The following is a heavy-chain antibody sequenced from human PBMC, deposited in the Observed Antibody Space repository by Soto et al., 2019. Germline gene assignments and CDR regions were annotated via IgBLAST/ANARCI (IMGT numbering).Heavy chain of an antibody. J-gene: IGHJ4*02. CDR1: GFTFNNAW. V-gene: IGHV3-15*01. CDR3: TTYAIMAVAGLDY. CDR2: IKSKTNGGTT. Sequence: PGGSLRLSCAGSGFTFNNAWMSWVRQAPGKGLEWIGRIKSKTNGGTTDYAAPVKGRFTVSRDDSKNTLYLQMNSLKTADTAVYYFTTYAIMAVAGLDYRAQRTLDTGSS. D-gene: IGHD6-19*01.